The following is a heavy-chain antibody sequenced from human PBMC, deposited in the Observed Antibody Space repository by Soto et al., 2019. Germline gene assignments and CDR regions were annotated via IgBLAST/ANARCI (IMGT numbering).Heavy chain of an antibody. D-gene: IGHD5-18*01. CDR3: SRKGDTAMDFDY. V-gene: IGHV4-34*01. Sequence: PSETLSLTCAVYGGSFSGYYWSWIRQPPGKGLEWIGEINHSGSTNYNPSLKSRVTISVDTSKNQFSLKLSSVTAADTAVYYCSRKGDTAMDFDYWGQGTLVTVSS. J-gene: IGHJ4*02. CDR1: GGSFSGYY. CDR2: INHSGST.